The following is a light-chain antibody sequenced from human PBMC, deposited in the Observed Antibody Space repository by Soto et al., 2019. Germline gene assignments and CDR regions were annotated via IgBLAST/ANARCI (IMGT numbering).Light chain of an antibody. CDR1: QSVSSSY. J-gene: IGKJ1*01. Sequence: EIVLTQSPGTLSLSPGERATLSCRASQSVSSSYLAWYQQKPGQAPRLLIYDTSSRATGIPDRFSGSGFGTDFTLTIGRLEPEDFAVYHCQQYDSSPRTFGQGTKVDIK. CDR2: DTS. CDR3: QQYDSSPRT. V-gene: IGKV3-20*01.